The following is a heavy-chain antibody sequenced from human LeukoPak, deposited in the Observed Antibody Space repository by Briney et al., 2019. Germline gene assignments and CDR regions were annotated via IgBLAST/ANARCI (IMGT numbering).Heavy chain of an antibody. D-gene: IGHD1-26*01. CDR3: ARDIATIVHHD. CDR1: GYTFTNYG. Sequence: GASVKVSCKTSGYTFTNYGISWVRQAPGQGLEWMGWISAYNGNTNYVQKFQGRVTMTTDTSTTTVYMELSSLRSDDTAVYYCARDIATIVHHDWGQGTQVTVSS. V-gene: IGHV1-18*01. CDR2: ISAYNGNT. J-gene: IGHJ4*02.